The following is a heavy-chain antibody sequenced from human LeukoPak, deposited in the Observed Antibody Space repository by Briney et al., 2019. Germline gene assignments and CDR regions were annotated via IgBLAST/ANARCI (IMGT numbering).Heavy chain of an antibody. CDR3: AKHLAYGGNSPFDY. D-gene: IGHD4-23*01. CDR1: GFTFSNYA. J-gene: IGHJ4*02. CDR2: LSDSGGGT. V-gene: IGHV3-23*01. Sequence: GGSLRLSCAASGFTFSNYAMSWVRQAPGKRLEWVSSLSDSGGGTNYADSVKGRLTISRDNSKNTLYLQMNSLRAEDTAVYYCAKHLAYGGNSPFDYWGQGTLVTVSS.